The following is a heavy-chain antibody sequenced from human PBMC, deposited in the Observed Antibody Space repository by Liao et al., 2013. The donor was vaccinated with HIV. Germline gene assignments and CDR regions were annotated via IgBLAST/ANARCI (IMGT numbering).Heavy chain of an antibody. J-gene: IGHJ4*02. D-gene: IGHD3-22*01. V-gene: IGHV4-34*01. CDR2: INHSGST. CDR1: GGSLSTYY. Sequence: QVQLQEWGAGLLKPSETLSLTCAVYGGSLSTYYWSWIRQPPGKGLEWIGEINHSGSTYYNPSLKSRVTISVDRSKNQFSLKLSSVTAADTAVYYCARGSYYDSSGYYFPDYWGQGTLVTVSS. CDR3: ARGSYYDSSGYYFPDY.